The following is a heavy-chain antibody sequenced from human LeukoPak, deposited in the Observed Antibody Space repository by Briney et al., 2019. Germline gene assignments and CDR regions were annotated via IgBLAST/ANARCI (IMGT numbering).Heavy chain of an antibody. Sequence: ASVKVSCKASGYTFTSYYMHWVRQAPGQGLEWMGIINPSGGSTSYAQKFQGRVTMTRDTSTSTVYMGLSSLRSEDTAVYYCAREKTAYYYDSSGYYPRTHRWFDPWGQGTLVTVSS. CDR3: AREKTAYYYDSSGYYPRTHRWFDP. CDR2: INPSGGST. CDR1: GYTFTSYY. J-gene: IGHJ5*02. V-gene: IGHV1-46*01. D-gene: IGHD3-22*01.